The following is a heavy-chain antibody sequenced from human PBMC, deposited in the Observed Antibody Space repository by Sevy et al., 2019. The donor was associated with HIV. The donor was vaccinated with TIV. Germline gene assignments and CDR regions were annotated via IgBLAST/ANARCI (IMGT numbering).Heavy chain of an antibody. CDR3: AKGRVVPAAIPNQPPVIWVLFSTYYGMDV. V-gene: IGHV1-2*02. CDR2: INPNSGGT. Sequence: ASVKVSCKASGYTFTGYYMHWVRQAPGQGLEWMGWINPNSGGTNYAQKFQGRATMTRDTSISTAYMELSRLRSDDTAVYYCAKGRVVPAAIPNQPPVIWVLFSTYYGMDVWGQGTTVTDSS. CDR1: GYTFTGYY. J-gene: IGHJ6*02. D-gene: IGHD2-2*01.